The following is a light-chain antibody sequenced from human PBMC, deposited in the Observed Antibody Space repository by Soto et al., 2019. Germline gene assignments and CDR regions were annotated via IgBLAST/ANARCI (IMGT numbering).Light chain of an antibody. V-gene: IGLV1-40*01. CDR2: GNS. J-gene: IGLJ2*01. CDR3: QSYDSSLSVV. Sequence: QAELTQPPSVSGVPGQRVTISCTGSSSNIGAGYDVHWYQQLPGTAPKLLIYGNSNRPSGVPDRFSGSKSGTSASLAITGLQAEDEADYYCQSYDSSLSVVFGGGTKLTV. CDR1: SSNIGAGYD.